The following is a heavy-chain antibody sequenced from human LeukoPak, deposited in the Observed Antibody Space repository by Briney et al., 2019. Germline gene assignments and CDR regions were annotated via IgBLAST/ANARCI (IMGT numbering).Heavy chain of an antibody. Sequence: ASVKVSCKASGYNFTSYYMHWVRQAPGQGLEWMGIINPSGGTTSYAQTFQGRGTVTRDTSTSTVYMELSSLRSEDTAVYCCATDQTVRHDFDYWGQGTLVTVSS. CDR1: GYNFTSYY. CDR2: INPSGGTT. V-gene: IGHV1-46*01. CDR3: ATDQTVRHDFDY. D-gene: IGHD4-11*01. J-gene: IGHJ4*02.